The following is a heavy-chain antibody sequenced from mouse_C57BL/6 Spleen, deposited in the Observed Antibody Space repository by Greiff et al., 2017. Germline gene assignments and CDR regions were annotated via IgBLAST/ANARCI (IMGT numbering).Heavy chain of an antibody. D-gene: IGHD2-4*01. CDR2: IYPSDSET. CDR1: GYTFTSYW. V-gene: IGHV1-61*01. CDR3: ARLYDYGYYAMDY. Sequence: QVQLQQPGAELVRPGSSVKLSCKASGYTFTSYWMDWVKQRPGQGLEWIGNIYPSDSETHYNQKFKDKATLTVDKSSSTAYMQLSSLTSEDSAVYDCARLYDYGYYAMDYWGQGTSVTVSS. J-gene: IGHJ4*01.